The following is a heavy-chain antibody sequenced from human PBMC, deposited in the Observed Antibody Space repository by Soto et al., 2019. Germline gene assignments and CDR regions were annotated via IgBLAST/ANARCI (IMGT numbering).Heavy chain of an antibody. V-gene: IGHV4-39*01. CDR1: SCSIITSKNY. D-gene: IGHD3-10*01. Sequence: SATLSLTCTVASCSIITSKNYWGLIRQPPGKGLEWIGTISYSGSTYYNPSLNGRVIISADTSKNQFSLKLSSLTAADTAVYYCSRRYSFGSGKYGVDVWGQGTMVTVSS. CDR3: SRRYSFGSGKYGVDV. J-gene: IGHJ6*02. CDR2: ISYSGST.